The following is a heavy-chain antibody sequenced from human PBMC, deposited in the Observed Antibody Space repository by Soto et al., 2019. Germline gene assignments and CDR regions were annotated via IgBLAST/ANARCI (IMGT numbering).Heavy chain of an antibody. CDR3: ASSRITMVPYGMDV. Sequence: ASVKVSCKASGYTFTSYDMHWVRQGPGQRLEWMGWINAGNGNTKYSQKFQGRVTITRDTSASTAYMELSSLRSEDTAVYYCASSRITMVPYGMDVWGQGTTVTVSS. V-gene: IGHV1-3*01. D-gene: IGHD3-10*01. CDR2: INAGNGNT. J-gene: IGHJ6*02. CDR1: GYTFTSYD.